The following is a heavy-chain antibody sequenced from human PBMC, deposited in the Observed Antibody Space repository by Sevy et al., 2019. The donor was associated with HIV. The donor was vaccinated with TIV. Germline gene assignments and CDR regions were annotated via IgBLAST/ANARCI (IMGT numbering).Heavy chain of an antibody. CDR3: AKVDSSGYYSVSGFDC. Sequence: GGSLRLSCAASGFTFSSYAMSWVRQAPGKGLEWVSAISGSGGSTYYADSVKGRFTISRDNSKNTLYLQMNSLRAEDTAVYYCAKVDSSGYYSVSGFDCWGQGTLVTVSS. J-gene: IGHJ4*02. CDR1: GFTFSSYA. V-gene: IGHV3-23*01. D-gene: IGHD3-22*01. CDR2: ISGSGGST.